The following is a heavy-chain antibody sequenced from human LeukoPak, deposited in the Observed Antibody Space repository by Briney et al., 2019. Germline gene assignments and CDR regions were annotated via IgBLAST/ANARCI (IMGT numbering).Heavy chain of an antibody. V-gene: IGHV1-69*13. CDR1: GGTFSSYA. J-gene: IGHJ4*02. D-gene: IGHD3-10*01. CDR3: ASMGDYYGSGAERFDY. CDR2: IIPIFGTA. Sequence: SVKVSCKASGGTFSSYAISWVRQAPGQGLEWMGGIIPIFGTANYAQKFQGRVTITADESTSTAYMELSSLRSEDTAVYYCASMGDYYGSGAERFDYWGQGTLVTVSS.